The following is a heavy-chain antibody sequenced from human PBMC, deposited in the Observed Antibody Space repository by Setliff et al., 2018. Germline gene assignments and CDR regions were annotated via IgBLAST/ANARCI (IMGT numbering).Heavy chain of an antibody. CDR3: RIRLVPHGHS. V-gene: IGHV4-59*01. CDR2: INYSGST. CDR1: GGSISSYY. D-gene: IGHD2-15*01. J-gene: IGHJ4*02. Sequence: SETLSLTCTVSGGSISSYYWSWIRQPPGKGLEWIGYINYSGSTNYNPSLKSRVTISEDMSKNQFSLKVSSVTAADTAIYCLRIRLVPHGHSWGQGTLVTVSS.